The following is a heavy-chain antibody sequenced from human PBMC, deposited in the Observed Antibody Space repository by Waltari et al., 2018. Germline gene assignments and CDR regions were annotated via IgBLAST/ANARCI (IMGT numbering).Heavy chain of an antibody. D-gene: IGHD3-9*01. Sequence: EAQLLESGGGLVQPGGSLRLSCGAYGFSFGSTGMAWGRQDPGKGVEWVAAISASGGYTPYADSVKGRFTISRDNSRNTLYLQMNSLRADDTALYYCVKYLTYRNDWSHYFDCWGQGTLVTVSS. J-gene: IGHJ4*02. CDR3: VKYLTYRNDWSHYFDC. CDR2: ISASGGYT. CDR1: GFSFGSTG. V-gene: IGHV3-23*01.